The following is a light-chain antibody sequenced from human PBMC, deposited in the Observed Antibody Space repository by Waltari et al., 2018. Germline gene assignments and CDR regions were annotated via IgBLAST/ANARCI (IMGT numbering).Light chain of an antibody. CDR1: PSLLYNSNNKNY. V-gene: IGKV4-1*01. J-gene: IGKJ1*01. CDR2: GAS. CDR3: QQYYTVRRT. Sequence: DIVVTQSRASLSSSLGEKATTHCLSSPSLLYNSNNKNYLAWYQQKPGQPPKLLIYGASMRESGVPDRFSSSGSGTDFTLTISSLQAEDAAVYYCQQYYTVRRTFGQGTNVEIK.